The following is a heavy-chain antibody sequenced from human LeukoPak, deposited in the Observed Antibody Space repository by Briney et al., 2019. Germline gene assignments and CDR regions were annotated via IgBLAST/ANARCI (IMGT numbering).Heavy chain of an antibody. V-gene: IGHV3-30*04. J-gene: IGHJ6*03. CDR1: GFTFNTYT. D-gene: IGHD1-1*01. CDR2: ISYDGSSK. CDR3: AGTYRYNYYYYMDV. Sequence: GGSLRLSCAASGFTFNTYTMSWVRQAPGKGLEWVAVISYDGSSKYYADSVKGRFTISRDNSKNTLYLQMNSLRAADTAVYYCAGTYRYNYYYYMDVWGKGTTVTVSS.